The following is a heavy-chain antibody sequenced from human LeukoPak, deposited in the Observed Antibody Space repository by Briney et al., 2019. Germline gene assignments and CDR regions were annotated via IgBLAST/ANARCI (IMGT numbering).Heavy chain of an antibody. V-gene: IGHV3-7*01. Sequence: GGSLRLSCAASGFTFSRFWMSWVRQAPGKGLEWVANIKQDGSEKYYVDSVKGRFTISRDNAKNSLYLQMNSLRAEDTAVYYCARDLPTGSDYFDYWGQGTLVTVSS. J-gene: IGHJ4*02. CDR1: GFTFSRFW. D-gene: IGHD6-6*01. CDR3: ARDLPTGSDYFDY. CDR2: IKQDGSEK.